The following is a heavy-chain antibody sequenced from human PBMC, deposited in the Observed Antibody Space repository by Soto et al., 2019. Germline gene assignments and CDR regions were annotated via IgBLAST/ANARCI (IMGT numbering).Heavy chain of an antibody. J-gene: IGHJ6*03. D-gene: IGHD3-3*01. CDR1: GFTFSSYS. Sequence: PGGSLRLSCAASGFTFSSYSMNWVRQAPGKGLEWVSYISSSSSTIYYADSVKGRFTISRDNAKNSLYLQMNSLRAEDTAVYYCARAPNYDFWSGYYTAYYYYYMDVWGKGTTVTVSS. V-gene: IGHV3-48*01. CDR3: ARAPNYDFWSGYYTAYYYYYMDV. CDR2: ISSSSSTI.